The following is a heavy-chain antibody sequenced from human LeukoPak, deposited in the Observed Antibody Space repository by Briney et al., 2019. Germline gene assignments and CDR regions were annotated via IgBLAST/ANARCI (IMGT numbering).Heavy chain of an antibody. D-gene: IGHD6-19*01. V-gene: IGHV4-4*02. CDR1: GGSISSTNW. CDR3: ARSPGYSSGGGGTFDY. J-gene: IGHJ4*02. CDR2: IHHSGST. Sequence: SETLPLTCAVSGGSISSTNWWNWVRQPPGKGLKWIGEIHHSGSTNYNPSLKSRVTISVDKSKNQFSLKLSSVTAADTAVYYCARSPGYSSGGGGTFDYWGQGTLVTVSS.